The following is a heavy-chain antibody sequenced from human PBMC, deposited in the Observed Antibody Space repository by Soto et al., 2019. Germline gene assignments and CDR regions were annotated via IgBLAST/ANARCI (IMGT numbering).Heavy chain of an antibody. Sequence: EVQLVESGGGLVQPGGSLRLSCAASGFTFSSYWMHWVRQAPGKGLVWVSRINSDGSSTSYADTVKGRFTISRDNDKNTLDLQMTSLRAEDTAVYYCARVPLSPYSSIWYIYWGQGTLVTVSS. CDR1: GFTFSSYW. J-gene: IGHJ4*02. V-gene: IGHV3-74*01. CDR2: INSDGSST. CDR3: ARVPLSPYSSIWYIY. D-gene: IGHD6-13*01.